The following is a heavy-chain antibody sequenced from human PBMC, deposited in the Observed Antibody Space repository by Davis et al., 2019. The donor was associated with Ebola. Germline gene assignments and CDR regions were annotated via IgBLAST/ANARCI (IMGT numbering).Heavy chain of an antibody. CDR2: IRSKANSYAT. J-gene: IGHJ4*02. D-gene: IGHD6-13*01. Sequence: PGGSLRLSCAASGSTFSGSAMHSLRHPSVKALEWVGRIRSKANSYATASAASVKGRFITSRDDSKNTAYLQMNSLKTEDTAVYYCTSRYRSTNDYWGQGTLVTVSS. CDR3: TSRYRSTNDY. V-gene: IGHV3-73*01. CDR1: GSTFSGSA.